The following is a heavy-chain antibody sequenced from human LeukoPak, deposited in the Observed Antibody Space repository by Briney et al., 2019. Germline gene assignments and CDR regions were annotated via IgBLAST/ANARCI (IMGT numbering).Heavy chain of an antibody. CDR3: ARVIYSGWEGELSD. CDR2: INSDGSTT. J-gene: IGHJ4*02. V-gene: IGHV3-74*01. Sequence: PGGSLRLSCAASEFTFTSYELNWVRQAPGKGLVWVSRINSDGSTTSYADSVMGRFTISRDNAKNTLYLQMNSLRAEDTAVYYCARVIYSGWEGELSDWGQGTLVTVSS. D-gene: IGHD6-25*01. CDR1: EFTFTSYE.